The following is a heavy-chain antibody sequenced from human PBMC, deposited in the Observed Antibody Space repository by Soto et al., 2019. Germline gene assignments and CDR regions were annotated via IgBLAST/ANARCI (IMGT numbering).Heavy chain of an antibody. V-gene: IGHV4-4*07. D-gene: IGHD4-17*01. Sequence: PSETLSLTCTVSGGSISSYYCSWIRQAAGKGLEWIGRIHTSGSPNYNPSLKSRVTMSADTSKNQFSLKLSSVTAADTAVYYCARTVTKSYGMDVWGQGTTVTVSS. CDR3: ARTVTKSYGMDV. CDR1: GGSISSYY. J-gene: IGHJ6*02. CDR2: IHTSGSP.